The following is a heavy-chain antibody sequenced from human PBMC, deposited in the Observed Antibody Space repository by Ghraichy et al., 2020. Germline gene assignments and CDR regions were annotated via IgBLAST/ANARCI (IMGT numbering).Heavy chain of an antibody. Sequence: SETLSLTCAVYGGSFSGYYWSWIRQPPGKGLEWIGEINHSGSTNYNPSLKSRVTISVDTSKNQFSLKLSSVTAADTAVYYCAVITDYYMDVWGKGTTVTVSS. CDR2: INHSGST. CDR3: AVITDYYMDV. CDR1: GGSFSGYY. J-gene: IGHJ6*03. V-gene: IGHV4-34*01. D-gene: IGHD3-22*01.